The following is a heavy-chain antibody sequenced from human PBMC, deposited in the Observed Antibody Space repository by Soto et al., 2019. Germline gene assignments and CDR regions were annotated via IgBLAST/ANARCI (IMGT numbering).Heavy chain of an antibody. Sequence: EVQLVESGGGLVQPGGSLRLSCVGSGSPFSDQYMDWVRQAPGKGLEWVGRIANRVSSYTTEYVASVKGRFSISRDDSKNSLYLQMNSLRTEDTAVYFCTRGYSGVSIYAFDIWGQGTMVTVSS. CDR2: IANRVSSYTT. CDR1: GSPFSDQY. V-gene: IGHV3-72*01. J-gene: IGHJ3*02. D-gene: IGHD1-26*01. CDR3: TRGYSGVSIYAFDI.